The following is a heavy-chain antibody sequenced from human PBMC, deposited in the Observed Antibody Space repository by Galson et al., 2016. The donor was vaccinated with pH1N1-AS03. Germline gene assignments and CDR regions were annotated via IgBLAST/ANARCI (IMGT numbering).Heavy chain of an antibody. V-gene: IGHV3-23*01. CDR2: ISDSSRGGNI. J-gene: IGHJ3*02. Sequence: SLRLSCAGSGFKISTYAINWVRQAPGKGLEWVTGISDSSRGGNIYYADSVKGRFTISRDTSKNTLYLQMNSLKSEDTAVYYCARGLRLGHDSFDIWGQGTMVTVSS. CDR3: ARGLRLGHDSFDI. D-gene: IGHD3-16*01. CDR1: GFKISTYA.